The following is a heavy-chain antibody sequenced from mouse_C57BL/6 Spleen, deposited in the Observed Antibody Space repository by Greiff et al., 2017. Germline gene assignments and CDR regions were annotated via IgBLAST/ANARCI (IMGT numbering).Heavy chain of an antibody. CDR3: ERHEGYYDYEAWFAY. CDR1: GYTFTEYT. Sequence: QVQLQQSGAELVKPGASVTLSCKASGYTFTEYTIHWVKQRSGQGLEWIGWFYPGSGSIKYNEKFQDQATLTADKSSSTVYMELSRLTSENSAVYFGERHEGYYDYEAWFAYWGQGTLVTVSA. V-gene: IGHV1-62-2*01. CDR2: FYPGSGSI. J-gene: IGHJ3*01. D-gene: IGHD2-4*01.